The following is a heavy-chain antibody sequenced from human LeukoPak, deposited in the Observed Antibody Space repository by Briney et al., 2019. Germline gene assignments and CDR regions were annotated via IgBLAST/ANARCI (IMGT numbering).Heavy chain of an antibody. CDR2: ISYDGSNK. CDR1: GFTLSSYG. V-gene: IGHV3-30*18. Sequence: GRSLRLSCAASGFTLSSYGMHWVRQAPGKGLEWVAVISYDGSNKYYADSVKGRFTISRDNSKNTLYLQMNSLRAEDTAVYYCAKVALTGYSSGWLDYWGQGTLVTVSS. CDR3: AKVALTGYSSGWLDY. D-gene: IGHD6-19*01. J-gene: IGHJ4*02.